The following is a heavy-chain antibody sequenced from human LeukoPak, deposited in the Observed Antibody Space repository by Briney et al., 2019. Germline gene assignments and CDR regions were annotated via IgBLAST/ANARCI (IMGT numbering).Heavy chain of an antibody. CDR1: GYTFTSYG. Sequence: ASVKVSCKASGYTFTSYGISWVRQAPGQGLEWMGWISAYNGNTNYAQKLQGRVTMTRDTSISTAYMELSRLRSDDTAVYYCAREGEHGRFDYWGQGTLVTVSS. J-gene: IGHJ4*02. CDR3: AREGEHGRFDY. D-gene: IGHD1-26*01. CDR2: ISAYNGNT. V-gene: IGHV1-18*01.